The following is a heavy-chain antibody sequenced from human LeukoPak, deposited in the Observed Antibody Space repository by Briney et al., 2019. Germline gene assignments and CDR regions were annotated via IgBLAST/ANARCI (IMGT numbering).Heavy chain of an antibody. CDR3: ARRSTLYSSGRFYFDY. CDR2: ISAHDGTR. J-gene: IGHJ4*02. D-gene: IGHD6-19*01. V-gene: IGHV1-18*01. Sequence: ASVKVSCKASGGTFSSYAISWVRQAPGQGLEWMGWISAHDGTRNYALKHEDRVTMTTDTSTSTAYMELRGLRSDDTAVYYCARRSTLYSSGRFYFDYWGQGTLVTVSS. CDR1: GGTFSSYA.